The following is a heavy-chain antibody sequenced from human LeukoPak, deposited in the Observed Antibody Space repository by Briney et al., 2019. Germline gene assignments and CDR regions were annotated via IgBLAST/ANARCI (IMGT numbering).Heavy chain of an antibody. J-gene: IGHJ5*02. CDR1: GFTFSSYS. Sequence: KPGGSLRLSCAASGFTFSSYSMNWVRQAPGKGLECVSSTSSSSSYIYYADSVKGRFTISRDNAKNSLYLQMNSLRAEDTAVYYCARNPLQSTNWFDPWGQGTLVTVSS. D-gene: IGHD5/OR15-5a*01. CDR2: TSSSSSYI. V-gene: IGHV3-21*01. CDR3: ARNPLQSTNWFDP.